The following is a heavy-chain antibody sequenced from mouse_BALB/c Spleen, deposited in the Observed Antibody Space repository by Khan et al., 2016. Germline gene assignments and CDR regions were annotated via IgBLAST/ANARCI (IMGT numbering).Heavy chain of an antibody. D-gene: IGHD2-4*01. V-gene: IGHV1-62-2*01. CDR3: ARREGWSMITTVYFDY. CDR1: GYTFTEYI. Sequence: QVQLQQSGAELVKPGASVKLSCKASGYTFTEYIIHWVKQRSGQGLEWIGWFYPGSGSIKYNEKFKDKATLTADKSSSTVYMELSRLTSEDSAVYFCARREGWSMITTVYFDYWGQGTTLTVSS. CDR2: FYPGSGSI. J-gene: IGHJ2*01.